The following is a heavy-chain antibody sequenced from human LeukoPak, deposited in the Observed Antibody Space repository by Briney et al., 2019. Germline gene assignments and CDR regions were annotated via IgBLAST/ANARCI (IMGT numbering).Heavy chain of an antibody. Sequence: PSETLSLTCTVSGGSISSYYWSWIRQPPGKGLEWIGEINHSGSTNYNPSLKSRVTISVDTSKNQFSLKLSSVTAADTAVYYCASMAKDYGDYYYFDYWGQGTLATVSS. V-gene: IGHV4-34*01. CDR3: ASMAKDYGDYYYFDY. D-gene: IGHD4-17*01. CDR2: INHSGST. CDR1: GGSISSYY. J-gene: IGHJ4*02.